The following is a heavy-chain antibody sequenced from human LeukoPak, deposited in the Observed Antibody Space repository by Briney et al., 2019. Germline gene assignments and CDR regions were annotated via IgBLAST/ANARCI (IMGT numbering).Heavy chain of an antibody. D-gene: IGHD1-26*01. CDR3: AKTLRVGYYYYYMDV. V-gene: IGHV3-30*18. CDR1: GFTFSGYG. J-gene: IGHJ6*03. Sequence: GGSLRLSCAASGFTFSGYGMHWVRQAPGKGLEWVAVISYDGSNKYYADSVKGRFTISRDNSKNTLYLQMNSLRAEDTAVYYCAKTLRVGYYYYYMDVWGKGTTVTVSS. CDR2: ISYDGSNK.